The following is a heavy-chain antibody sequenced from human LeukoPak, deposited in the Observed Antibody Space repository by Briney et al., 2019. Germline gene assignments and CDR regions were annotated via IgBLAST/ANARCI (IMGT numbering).Heavy chain of an antibody. J-gene: IGHJ4*02. CDR2: INSDGNST. CDR1: GFTFSNYW. D-gene: IGHD4/OR15-4a*01. CDR3: ARDGHTMELDY. Sequence: GGSVTLSCPASGFTFSNYWMHWVRQAPGKGRVWVSRINSDGNSTTYAGSVKGRFTICRDKHKKTLYLQMNSLRADDTAVYYCARDGHTMELDYWGQGTLVTVSS. V-gene: IGHV3-74*01.